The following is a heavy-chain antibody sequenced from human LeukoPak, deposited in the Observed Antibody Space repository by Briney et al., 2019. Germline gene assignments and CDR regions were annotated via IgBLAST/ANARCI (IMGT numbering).Heavy chain of an antibody. CDR3: AKQMSTVTFTPFDY. J-gene: IGHJ4*02. Sequence: PGGSLRLSCAASGFTIRSHAMSWVRQAPGKGLEWVSGISGSGGSTYYVDSVKGRFTISRDNSKNTLYLQMNSLRADDTAVYYCAKQMSTVTFTPFDYWGQGTLVTVSS. V-gene: IGHV3-23*01. CDR1: GFTIRSHA. CDR2: ISGSGGST. D-gene: IGHD4-17*01.